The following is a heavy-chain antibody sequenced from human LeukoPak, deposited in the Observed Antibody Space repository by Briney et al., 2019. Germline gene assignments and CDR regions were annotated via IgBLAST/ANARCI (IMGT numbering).Heavy chain of an antibody. CDR1: GFTFSTYS. CDR3: AGSDTTGYTPREWDYWYFDL. D-gene: IGHD1-1*01. Sequence: VGSLRLSCAASGFTFSTYSMHWVRQAPGKGLEWVSSISTGSSYIYSADSVKGRFTISRDNAKNSLYLQLNSLRAEDTAVYYCAGSDTTGYTPREWDYWYFDLWGRGTLVTVSS. V-gene: IGHV3-21*01. J-gene: IGHJ2*01. CDR2: ISTGSSYI.